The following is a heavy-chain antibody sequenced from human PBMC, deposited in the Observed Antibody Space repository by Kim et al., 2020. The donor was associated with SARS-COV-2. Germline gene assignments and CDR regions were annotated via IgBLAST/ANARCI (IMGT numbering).Heavy chain of an antibody. V-gene: IGHV3-15*01. D-gene: IGHD3-3*01. J-gene: IGHJ4*02. Sequence: APVKGRFTISRDDSKNTLYLQMKSLKTEDTAVYYCTTDPSYPIFGVVVDYWGQGTLVTVSS. CDR3: TTDPSYPIFGVVVDY.